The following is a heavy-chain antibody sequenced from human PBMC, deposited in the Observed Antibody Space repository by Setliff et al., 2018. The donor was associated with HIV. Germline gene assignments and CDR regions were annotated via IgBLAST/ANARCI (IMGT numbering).Heavy chain of an antibody. CDR2: IIPIVDKT. Sequence: ASVKVSCKASGGTFSSHAINWVRQAPGQGLEWMGGIIPIVDKTNYAQKFQGRVAITADKSTITAHMELSSLRSEDTAVYYCAREPDYGIRDAFDIWGQGTMVTVSS. J-gene: IGHJ3*02. V-gene: IGHV1-69*10. CDR1: GGTFSSHA. D-gene: IGHD4-17*01. CDR3: AREPDYGIRDAFDI.